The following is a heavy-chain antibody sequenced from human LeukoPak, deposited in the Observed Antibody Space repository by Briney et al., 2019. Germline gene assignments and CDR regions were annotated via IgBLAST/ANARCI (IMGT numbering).Heavy chain of an antibody. D-gene: IGHD3-10*01. CDR2: IYHSGST. CDR1: GGSISSSNW. V-gene: IGHV4-4*02. CDR3: ARDFPYYYGSGILSRAFDI. J-gene: IGHJ3*02. Sequence: KSSGTLSLTCAVSGGSISSSNWWSWVRPPPGKGLEWIGEIYHSGSTNYNPSLKSRVTISVDKSKNQFSLKLSSVTAADTAVYYCARDFPYYYGSGILSRAFDIWGQGTMVTVSS.